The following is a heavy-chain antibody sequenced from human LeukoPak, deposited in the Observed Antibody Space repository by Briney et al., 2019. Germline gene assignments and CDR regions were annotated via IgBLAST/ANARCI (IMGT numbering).Heavy chain of an antibody. V-gene: IGHV1-69*06. CDR2: IIPIFGTA. Sequence: GASVKVSCKASGGTFSSYAISWVRQAPGQGLEWMGGIIPIFGTANYAQKFQGRVTITADKSTSTAYMELSSLRSDDTAVYYCARSGPRYCSSTSCYVAIYYYYYMDVWGKGTTVTISS. CDR1: GGTFSSYA. CDR3: ARSGPRYCSSTSCYVAIYYYYYMDV. D-gene: IGHD2-2*01. J-gene: IGHJ6*03.